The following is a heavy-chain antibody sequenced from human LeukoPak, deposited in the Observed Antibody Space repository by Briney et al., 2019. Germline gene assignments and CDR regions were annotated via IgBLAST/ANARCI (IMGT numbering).Heavy chain of an antibody. CDR1: GFTFSSYW. CDR2: IKQDGSEK. J-gene: IGHJ4*02. CDR3: ARFKSIAVAGLDH. V-gene: IGHV3-7*03. Sequence: GGSLRLSCAASGFTFSSYWMSWVRQAPGKGLEWVANIKQDGSEKYYVDSVKGRFTISRDNAKNSLYLQMNSLRAEDTAVYYCARFKSIAVAGLDHWGQGTLVTVSS. D-gene: IGHD6-19*01.